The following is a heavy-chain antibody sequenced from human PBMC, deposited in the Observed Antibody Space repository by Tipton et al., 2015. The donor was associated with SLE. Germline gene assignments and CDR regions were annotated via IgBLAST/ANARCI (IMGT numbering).Heavy chain of an antibody. D-gene: IGHD4-11*01. V-gene: IGHV5-51*03. CDR3: AKWYSSWPILQPVDK. CDR1: GYSFTRYW. J-gene: IGHJ4*02. Sequence: VQLVQSGAEVKKPGESLKISCKGSGYSFTRYWIGWVRQMPGKGLEWMGVIYPDDSDTRYSPSFQGQVTISVEKSISTAYLQWSSLKASDTAMYYCAKWYSSWPILQPVDKWGQGTLVTVSS. CDR2: IYPDDSDT.